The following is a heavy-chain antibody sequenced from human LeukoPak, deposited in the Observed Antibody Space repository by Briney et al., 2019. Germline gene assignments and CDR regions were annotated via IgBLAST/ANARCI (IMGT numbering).Heavy chain of an antibody. Sequence: PGGSLRLSCAASGFTFSDYSMKWVRQAPGKGLEWVSSISTSSTYIYYADSVKGRFTISRDNSKNTLYLQMNSLRAEDTAVYYCARVLWNGDYPRFDYWGQGTLVTVSS. CDR1: GFTFSDYS. J-gene: IGHJ4*02. CDR3: ARVLWNGDYPRFDY. D-gene: IGHD4-17*01. CDR2: ISTSSTYI. V-gene: IGHV3-21*04.